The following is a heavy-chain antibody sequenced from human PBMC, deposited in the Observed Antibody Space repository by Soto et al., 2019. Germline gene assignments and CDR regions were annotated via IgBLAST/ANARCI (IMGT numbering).Heavy chain of an antibody. J-gene: IGHJ6*02. CDR2: IYYSGST. CDR1: GGSVSSGSYY. Sequence: SETLSLTCTVSGGSVSSGSYYWSWIRQPPGKGLEWIGYIYYSGSTNYNPSLKSRVTISVDTSKNQFSLKLSSVTAADTAVYYCARMRLVVVPAAIPDLYYYYGMDVWGQGTTVTVSS. V-gene: IGHV4-61*01. D-gene: IGHD2-2*01. CDR3: ARMRLVVVPAAIPDLYYYYGMDV.